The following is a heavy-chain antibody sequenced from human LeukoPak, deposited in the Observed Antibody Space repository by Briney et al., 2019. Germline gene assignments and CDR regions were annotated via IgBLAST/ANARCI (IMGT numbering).Heavy chain of an antibody. CDR3: ARVRIAAAGTPHFNWFDP. V-gene: IGHV1-46*01. CDR2: INTSGGST. Sequence: ASLKVSCKASRYTFTSYYTHWVRQAPGQELEWMGIINTSGGSTRYEQKFQDRVTMTRDTSTSTVYMELSSVRSEDTVVYYCARVRIAAAGTPHFNWFDPWGQGTLVTVSS. J-gene: IGHJ5*02. D-gene: IGHD6-13*01. CDR1: RYTFTSYY.